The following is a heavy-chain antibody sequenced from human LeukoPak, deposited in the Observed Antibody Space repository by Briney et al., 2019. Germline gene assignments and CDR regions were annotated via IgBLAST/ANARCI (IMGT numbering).Heavy chain of an antibody. Sequence: GGSLRLSCAASGFTFSSYSMNWVRQAPGKGLEWVSSISSSSSYIYYADSVKGRFTISRDNAKNSLYLQMNSLRAEDTAVYYWARGRGYCSSTSCPNYFDYWGQGTLVTVSS. CDR2: ISSSSSYI. CDR1: GFTFSSYS. D-gene: IGHD2-2*01. J-gene: IGHJ4*02. V-gene: IGHV3-21*01. CDR3: ARGRGYCSSTSCPNYFDY.